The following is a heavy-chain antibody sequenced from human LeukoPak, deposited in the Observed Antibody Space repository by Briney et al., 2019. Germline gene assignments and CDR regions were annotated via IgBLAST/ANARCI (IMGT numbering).Heavy chain of an antibody. Sequence: GASVKVSCKASGGTFSSYAISWVQQAPGQGLEWMGGIIPIFGTANYAQKFQGRVTITADKSTSTVYMDLSSLRSEDTAVYYCARTDCGGDCYSSRGWFDPWGQGTLVTVSS. CDR1: GGTFSSYA. J-gene: IGHJ5*02. V-gene: IGHV1-69*06. CDR3: ARTDCGGDCYSSRGWFDP. D-gene: IGHD2-21*02. CDR2: IIPIFGTA.